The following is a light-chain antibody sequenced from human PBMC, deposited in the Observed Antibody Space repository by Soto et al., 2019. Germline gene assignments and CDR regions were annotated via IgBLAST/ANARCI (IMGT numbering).Light chain of an antibody. V-gene: IGLV2-14*03. Sequence: QSALTQPASVSGSPGQSITISCTGTSRDVGGYNYVSWYQHRPGEVPKLIIYDVGNRPSGASDRFSGSKSGDTASLTIFGLRAEDEADYYCNSYRNTAARYVFGTGTKVTVL. CDR2: DVG. J-gene: IGLJ1*01. CDR1: SRDVGGYNY. CDR3: NSYRNTAARYV.